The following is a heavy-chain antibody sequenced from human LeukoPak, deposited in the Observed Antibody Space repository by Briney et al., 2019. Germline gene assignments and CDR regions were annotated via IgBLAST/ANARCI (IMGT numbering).Heavy chain of an antibody. CDR2: ISSSSSYI. J-gene: IGHJ4*02. V-gene: IGHV3-21*01. CDR3: ARDMFGAIAVAGTDY. D-gene: IGHD6-19*01. CDR1: GFTFSSYS. Sequence: GGSLRLSCAASGFTFSSYSMNWVRQAPGKGLEWVSSISSSSSYIYYADSVKGRLTISRDNAKNSLYVQMNSLRAEDTAVYYCARDMFGAIAVAGTDYWGQGTLVTVSS.